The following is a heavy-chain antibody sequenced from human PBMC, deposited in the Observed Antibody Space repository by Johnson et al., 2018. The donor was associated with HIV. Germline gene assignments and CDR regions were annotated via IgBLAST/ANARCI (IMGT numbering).Heavy chain of an antibody. D-gene: IGHD3-22*01. CDR1: GFTFSRYA. J-gene: IGHJ3*02. CDR2: ISNDGSDT. Sequence: QVQLVESGGGVVQPGRSLGLSCAASGFTFSRYAMHWVRQAPGKGLEWVAVISNDGSDTAYADSVKGRFTVSRENAKNSLYLQMSSLRVEDTALYYCARGTIYYDSSGYQGGNAFDIWGQGTMVTVSS. CDR3: ARGTIYYDSSGYQGGNAFDI. V-gene: IGHV3-30-3*01.